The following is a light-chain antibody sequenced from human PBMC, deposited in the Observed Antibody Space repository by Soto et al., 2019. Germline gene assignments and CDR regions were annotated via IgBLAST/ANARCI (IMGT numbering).Light chain of an antibody. CDR2: GAY. Sequence: ESVLTQSPGTLSLSPGERATLSGRASQSVSSNHLAWYQQKRGQPPRLLIYGAYSRATGTPGRFSGSGSGTDFTLTITRLEPEDFAVYYCKQYGSSPQTFGQGTKVDIK. CDR1: QSVSSNH. CDR3: KQYGSSPQT. V-gene: IGKV3-20*01. J-gene: IGKJ1*01.